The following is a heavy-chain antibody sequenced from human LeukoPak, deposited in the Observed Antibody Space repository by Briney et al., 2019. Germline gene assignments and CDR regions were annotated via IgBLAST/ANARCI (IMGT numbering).Heavy chain of an antibody. CDR2: FDPEDGET. V-gene: IGHV1-24*01. Sequence: ASVKVSCKVSRYTLTELSMHWVRQAPGKGLEWMGGFDPEDGETIYAQKFQGRVTMTEDTSTDTAYMELSSLRSEDTAVYYCATVAYGPYGMDVWGQGTTVTVSS. CDR3: ATVAYGPYGMDV. J-gene: IGHJ6*02. D-gene: IGHD4-17*01. CDR1: RYTLTELS.